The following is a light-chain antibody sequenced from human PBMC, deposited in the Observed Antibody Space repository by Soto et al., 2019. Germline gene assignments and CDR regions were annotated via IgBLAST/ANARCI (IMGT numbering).Light chain of an antibody. CDR3: SSYTSTNTVV. CDR1: SSDGSDYNY. Sequence: QSALTQPASVSGSPGQSITISCTGASSDGSDYNYVSWYQQHPGKAPKLMIYDVSYRPSGVSNRFSGSKSGNTASLTISGLPAEDEAYYYCSSYTSTNTVVFGGGTKLTVL. CDR2: DVS. J-gene: IGLJ2*01. V-gene: IGLV2-14*03.